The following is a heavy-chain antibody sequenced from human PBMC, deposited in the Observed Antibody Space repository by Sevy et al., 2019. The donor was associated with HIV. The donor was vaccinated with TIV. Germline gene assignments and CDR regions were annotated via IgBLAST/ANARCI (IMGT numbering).Heavy chain of an antibody. CDR2: INPSGGST. V-gene: IGHV1-46*01. D-gene: IGHD2-2*01. Sequence: ASVKVSCKASGYTFTSYYMHWVRQAPGQGLEWMGIINPSGGSTSYAQKSQGRVTMTRDTSTSTVYMELSSLRSEDTAVYYCARDLGYCSSTSCYFYFDYWGQGTLVTVSS. J-gene: IGHJ4*02. CDR1: GYTFTSYY. CDR3: ARDLGYCSSTSCYFYFDY.